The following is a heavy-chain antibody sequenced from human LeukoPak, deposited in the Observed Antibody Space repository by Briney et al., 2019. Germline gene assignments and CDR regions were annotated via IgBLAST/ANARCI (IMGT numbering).Heavy chain of an antibody. Sequence: GGSLRLSCAASGFTFSSYEMNWVRQAPGKGLEWVSYISTSGNSIYYADSVKGRFTISRDNAKNSLFLQMNSLRAEDTAVYYCATSQGSWPDYFDYWGQGTLVTVSS. D-gene: IGHD6-13*01. CDR1: GFTFSSYE. V-gene: IGHV3-48*03. CDR2: ISTSGNSI. CDR3: ATSQGSWPDYFDY. J-gene: IGHJ4*02.